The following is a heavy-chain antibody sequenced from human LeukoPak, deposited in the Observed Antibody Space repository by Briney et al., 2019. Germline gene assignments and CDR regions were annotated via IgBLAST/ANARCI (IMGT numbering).Heavy chain of an antibody. CDR3: ARDGGFPYYYKDV. Sequence: ASVKVSCKASGYSFTDYGFIWVRQAPGQGLDWMGWINGYNGNTNYAQKLQGRVTMTTDTSTSTAYMELRSLRSDDTAVYYCARDGGFPYYYKDVWGKGTTVTVSS. CDR1: GYSFTDYG. CDR2: INGYNGNT. V-gene: IGHV1-18*01. J-gene: IGHJ6*03. D-gene: IGHD2-21*01.